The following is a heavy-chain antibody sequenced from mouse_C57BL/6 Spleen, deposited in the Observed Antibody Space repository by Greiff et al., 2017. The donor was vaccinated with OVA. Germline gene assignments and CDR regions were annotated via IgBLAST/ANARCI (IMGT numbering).Heavy chain of an antibody. J-gene: IGHJ1*03. CDR1: GFTFSDYG. Sequence: DVMSVGSGGGLVKPGGSLKLSCAASGFTFSDYGMHWVRQAPEKGLEWVAYISSGSSTIYYADTVKGRFTISRDNAKNTLFLQMTSLRSEDTAMYYCAHDHWYFDVWGTGTTVTVSS. V-gene: IGHV5-17*01. D-gene: IGHD2-3*01. CDR2: ISSGSSTI. CDR3: AHDHWYFDV.